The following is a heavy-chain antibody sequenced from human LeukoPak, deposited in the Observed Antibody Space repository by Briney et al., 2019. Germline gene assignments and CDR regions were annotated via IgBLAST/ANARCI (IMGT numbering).Heavy chain of an antibody. D-gene: IGHD3-10*01. V-gene: IGHV4-39*01. J-gene: IGHJ4*02. CDR2: IYYSGTT. CDR3: ARRSNYGSGRADY. CDR1: GGSISSSNYY. Sequence: SETLSLTCTVSGGSISSSNYYWGWIRQPPGKGLEWIGNIYYSGTTYYSPSLVSRVTISVDTSRNQFSLKLSSVTAADTAMYYSARRSNYGSGRADYWGQGTLVTVSS.